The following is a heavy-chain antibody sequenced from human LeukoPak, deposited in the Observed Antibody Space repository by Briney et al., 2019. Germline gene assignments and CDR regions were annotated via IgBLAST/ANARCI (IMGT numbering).Heavy chain of an antibody. CDR2: IYTSGST. CDR3: ARMGYYYDSSGYWEYFQH. J-gene: IGHJ1*01. Sequence: SETLSLTCTVSGGSISSYYWSWIRQPAGKGLEWVGRIYTSGSTNYNPSLKSRVTMSVDTSKNQFSLKLSSVTAADTAVYYCARMGYYYDSSGYWEYFQHWGQGTLVTVSS. D-gene: IGHD3-22*01. CDR1: GGSISSYY. V-gene: IGHV4-4*07.